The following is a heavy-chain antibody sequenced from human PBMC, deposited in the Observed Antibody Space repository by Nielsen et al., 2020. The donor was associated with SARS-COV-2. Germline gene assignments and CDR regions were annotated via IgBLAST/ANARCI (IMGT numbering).Heavy chain of an antibody. CDR3: AKRDYGDHYYAMDV. CDR2: ITIGGGSP. D-gene: IGHD4-17*01. Sequence: GGSLRLSCGASGFTFSSYAMSWVRQAPGKGLEWVSSITIGGGSPYYADSVKGRFSVSRDNSKNTLYLQMNSLRAEDTAVYYCAKRDYGDHYYAMDVWGQGTTVTVSS. J-gene: IGHJ6*02. V-gene: IGHV3-23*01. CDR1: GFTFSSYA.